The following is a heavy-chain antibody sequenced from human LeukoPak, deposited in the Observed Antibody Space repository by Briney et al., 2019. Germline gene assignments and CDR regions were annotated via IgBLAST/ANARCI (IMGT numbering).Heavy chain of an antibody. D-gene: IGHD3-3*01. CDR2: INPNSGGT. Sequence: ASVKVSCKASGYTFTGHYMHWVRQAPGQGLEWMGWINPNSGGTNYTQRFQGRVTMTRDTSTSTAYMELRSLRSGDTAVYYCARDLLGVVISNNWFDPWGQGTLVTVSS. CDR1: GYTFTGHY. V-gene: IGHV1-2*02. J-gene: IGHJ5*02. CDR3: ARDLLGVVISNNWFDP.